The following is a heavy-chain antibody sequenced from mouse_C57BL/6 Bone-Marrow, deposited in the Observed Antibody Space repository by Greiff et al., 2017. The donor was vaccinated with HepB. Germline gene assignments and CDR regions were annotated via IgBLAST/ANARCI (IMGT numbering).Heavy chain of an antibody. V-gene: IGHV1-75*01. J-gene: IGHJ3*01. CDR3: AREMGLLFQEVWFAY. CDR2: IFPGSGST. Sequence: QVQLQQSGPELVKPGASVKISCKASGYTFTDYYINWVKQRPGQGLEWIGWIFPGSGSTYYNEKFKGKATLTVDKSSSTAYMLLSSLTSEDSAVYFCAREMGLLFQEVWFAYWGQGTLVTVSA. D-gene: IGHD2-12*01. CDR1: GYTFTDYY.